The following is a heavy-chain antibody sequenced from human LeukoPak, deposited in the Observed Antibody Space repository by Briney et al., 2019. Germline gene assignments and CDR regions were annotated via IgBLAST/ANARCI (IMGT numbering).Heavy chain of an antibody. CDR2: ISGSAVTK. CDR3: AKDGTSYYYIYY. D-gene: IGHD2/OR15-2a*01. V-gene: IGHV3-23*01. J-gene: IGHJ4*02. CDR1: GFTFSHYA. Sequence: PGGSLRLSCAASGFTFSHYAMTWVRQSPGKGLEWVSAISGSAVTKHYADSVKGRFTVSRDDSKNTLYLQMNSLRGDDTAVYYCAKDGTSYYYIYYWGQGTLVTVSS.